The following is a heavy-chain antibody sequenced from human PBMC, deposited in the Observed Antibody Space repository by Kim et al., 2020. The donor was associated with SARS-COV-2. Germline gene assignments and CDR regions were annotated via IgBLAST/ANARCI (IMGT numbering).Heavy chain of an antibody. J-gene: IGHJ4*02. Sequence: NTFYADPVKGRFTISRDNAKTTLYLQTNSLRAEDTALYYCAKDLGWGFDYWGQGTLVTVSS. CDR3: AKDLGWGFDY. D-gene: IGHD2-21*01. V-gene: IGHV3-23*01. CDR2: NT.